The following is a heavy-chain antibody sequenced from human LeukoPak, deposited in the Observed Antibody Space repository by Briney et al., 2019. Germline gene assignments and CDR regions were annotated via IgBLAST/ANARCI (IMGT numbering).Heavy chain of an antibody. Sequence: ASEDLSLTCTVSGGSISSNYYQWGWIRQPPGKGLEWIGSFYYTGSTHYNPSLKSRVTISVDTSKNQFSLKLTSVTATDTALYYCGRFDILSGYYFDYWGQGTLVPASS. CDR2: FYYTGST. CDR3: GRFDILSGYYFDY. D-gene: IGHD3-9*01. J-gene: IGHJ4*02. CDR1: GGSISSNYYQ. V-gene: IGHV4-39*01.